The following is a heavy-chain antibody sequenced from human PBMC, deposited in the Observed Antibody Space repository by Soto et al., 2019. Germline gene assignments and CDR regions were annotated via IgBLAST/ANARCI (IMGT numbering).Heavy chain of an antibody. V-gene: IGHV3-7*03. D-gene: IGHD2-21*01. CDR1: GFTFITSF. CDR2: INQDGGGT. CDR3: ARAPILVGETTYENYFDY. Sequence: PGGSLRLSCVASGFTFITSFMGWVRQAPGKGLEWVANINQDGGGTYYVDSVEGRFTISRDNAKDSLYLQMNSLRGEDTAVYYCARAPILVGETTYENYFDYWGQGTLVTVSS. J-gene: IGHJ4*02.